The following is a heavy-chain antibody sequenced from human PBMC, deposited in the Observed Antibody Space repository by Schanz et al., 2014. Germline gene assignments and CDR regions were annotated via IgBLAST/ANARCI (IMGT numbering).Heavy chain of an antibody. CDR1: GLTFSDYY. Sequence: PGGSLRLSCAASGLTFSDYYMSWIRQAPGKGLEWVSYISSSSSYTNYADSVKGRFTISRDNAKNSLYLQMNSLRVEDTAVYYCAYYDVLTGFDYWGQGTQVTVSS. D-gene: IGHD3-9*01. J-gene: IGHJ4*02. CDR3: AYYDVLTGFDY. V-gene: IGHV3-11*03. CDR2: ISSSSSYT.